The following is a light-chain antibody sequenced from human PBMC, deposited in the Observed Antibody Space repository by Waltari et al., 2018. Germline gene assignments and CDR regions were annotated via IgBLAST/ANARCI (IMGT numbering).Light chain of an antibody. CDR3: HQYSASPT. CDR1: QIISSSY. Sequence: EIVLTQSPGTLSLSPGDRATLSCRASQIISSSYLGWYKQEPGQAPRLLIFGASSRATGIPDRFSGSGSVTEFTLTISRLEPEDFAVYYCHQYSASPTFGGGTKVEIK. J-gene: IGKJ4*01. V-gene: IGKV3-20*01. CDR2: GAS.